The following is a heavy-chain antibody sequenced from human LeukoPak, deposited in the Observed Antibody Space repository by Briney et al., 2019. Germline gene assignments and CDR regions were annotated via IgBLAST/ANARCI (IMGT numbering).Heavy chain of an antibody. D-gene: IGHD6-19*01. CDR3: ARERYSSGWYLKGAFDI. CDR2: IYYSGST. CDR1: GGSISSSSYY. Sequence: PSETLSLTCTVSGGSISSSSYYWGWIRQPPGKGLEWIGSIYYSGSTYYNPSLKSRVTISVDTPKNQFSLKLSSVTAADTAVYYCARERYSSGWYLKGAFDIWGQGTMVTVSS. V-gene: IGHV4-39*07. J-gene: IGHJ3*02.